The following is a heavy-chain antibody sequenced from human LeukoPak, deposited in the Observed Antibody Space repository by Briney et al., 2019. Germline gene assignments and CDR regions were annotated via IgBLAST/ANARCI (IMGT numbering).Heavy chain of an antibody. Sequence: GGSLRLSCGASGFTFSSYSMNWVRQAPGKGLEWVSSITSSSTNIYYADSVKGRFTISRDNSKNTLYLQMNSLRVEDTAVYYCAKSWNYYDSSGDDALDIWGQGTMVTVSS. CDR2: ITSSSTNI. CDR3: AKSWNYYDSSGDDALDI. CDR1: GFTFSSYS. V-gene: IGHV3-21*04. D-gene: IGHD3-22*01. J-gene: IGHJ3*02.